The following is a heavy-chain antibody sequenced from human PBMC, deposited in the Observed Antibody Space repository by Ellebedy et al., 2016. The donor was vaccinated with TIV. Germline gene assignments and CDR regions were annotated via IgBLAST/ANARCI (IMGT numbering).Heavy chain of an antibody. CDR1: GFTFSSYA. D-gene: IGHD6-19*01. CDR2: ISYDGSNK. V-gene: IGHV3-30-3*01. Sequence: GESLKISXAASGFTFSSYAMHWVRQAPGKGLEWVAVISYDGSNKYYADSVKGRFTISRDNSKNTLYLQMNSLRAEDTAVYYCAKDLGASGWFQTYYYGMDVWGQGTTVTVSS. J-gene: IGHJ6*02. CDR3: AKDLGASGWFQTYYYGMDV.